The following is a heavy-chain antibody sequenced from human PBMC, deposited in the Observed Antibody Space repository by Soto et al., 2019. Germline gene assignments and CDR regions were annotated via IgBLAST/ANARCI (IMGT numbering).Heavy chain of an antibody. CDR1: GFTFSSYA. CDR2: ISGSGGST. D-gene: IGHD6-13*01. CDR3: AKGTAKRIEAAGTYYYYGMDV. V-gene: IGHV3-23*01. Sequence: GGSLRLSCAASGFTFSSYAMSWVRQAPGKGLEWVSAISGSGGSTYYADSVKGRFTISRDNSKDTLYLQMNSLRAEDTAVYYCAKGTAKRIEAAGTYYYYGMDVWGQGTTVTVSS. J-gene: IGHJ6*02.